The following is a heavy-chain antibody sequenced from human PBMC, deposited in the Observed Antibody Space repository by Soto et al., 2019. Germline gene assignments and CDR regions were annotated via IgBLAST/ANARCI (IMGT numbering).Heavy chain of an antibody. CDR1: GFSLSTSGVG. V-gene: IGHV2-5*02. Sequence: QITLKESGPPLVKPTQTLTLTCTFSGFSLSTSGVGVGWIRQPPGKALEWLALIYWDDDKRYSPSLKSRLTIPKDTSKNQVVLTTTNIDPVHTATYHCAHSPQGWFDPWGQGTLVTVSS. J-gene: IGHJ5*02. CDR3: AHSPQGWFDP. CDR2: IYWDDDK.